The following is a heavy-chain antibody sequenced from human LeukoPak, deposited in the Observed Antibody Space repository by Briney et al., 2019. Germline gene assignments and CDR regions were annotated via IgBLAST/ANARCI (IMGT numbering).Heavy chain of an antibody. CDR2: ISAYNGNT. V-gene: IGHV1-18*04. CDR3: ARESSSGWYPLY. D-gene: IGHD6-19*01. CDR1: GYSFTSYG. J-gene: IGHJ4*02. Sequence: ASVKVSCKASGYSFTSYGISWVRQAPGQGLEWMGWISAYNGNTNYAQKLQGRVTMTTDTSTSTAYMELRSLRSDDTAVYYCARESSSGWYPLYWGQGTLVTVSS.